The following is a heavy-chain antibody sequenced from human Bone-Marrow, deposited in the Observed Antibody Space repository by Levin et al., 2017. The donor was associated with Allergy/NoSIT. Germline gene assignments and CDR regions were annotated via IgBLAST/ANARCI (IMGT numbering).Heavy chain of an antibody. CDR3: AKDPMWDRFNFDMDV. Sequence: GGSLRLSCTASGFTFNKYGLTWVRQAPGKGLEWVASIGGSGIDANYADSVRGRFTITRDMNMIFLQMNRLRVEDTAIYYCAKDPMWDRFNFDMDVWGQGTSVIVSS. CDR1: GFTFNKYG. CDR2: IGGSGIDA. D-gene: IGHD1-26*01. V-gene: IGHV3-23*01. J-gene: IGHJ6*02.